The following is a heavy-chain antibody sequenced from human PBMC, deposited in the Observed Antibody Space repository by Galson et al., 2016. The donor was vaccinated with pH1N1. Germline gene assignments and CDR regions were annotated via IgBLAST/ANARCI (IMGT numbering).Heavy chain of an antibody. J-gene: IGHJ3*02. Sequence: QSGAEVTKPGGSLKISCKGSGYRFSSSWIGWVRQMPGKGLEWMGIIHLGGSHIRYSPSFQGQVTISADKSINIVSLQWSSLKASDTAMYYCARQNDYGDYRGDAFDIWGQGTMVTVSS. CDR2: IHLGGSHI. V-gene: IGHV5-51*01. CDR3: ARQNDYGDYRGDAFDI. CDR1: GYRFSSSW. D-gene: IGHD4-17*01.